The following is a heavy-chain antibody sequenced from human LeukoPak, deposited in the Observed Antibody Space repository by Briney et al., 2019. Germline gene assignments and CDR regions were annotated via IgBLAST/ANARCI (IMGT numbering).Heavy chain of an antibody. CDR3: ARGPGGPLYYYYYMDV. CDR1: GYTFTSCG. D-gene: IGHD2-8*02. J-gene: IGHJ6*03. Sequence: ASVKVSCKASGYTFTSCGISWVRQAPGQGLEWMGWISAYNGNTNYAQKLQGRVTMTTDTSTSTAYMELRSLRSDDTAVYYCARGPGGPLYYYYYMDVWGKGTTVTVSS. V-gene: IGHV1-18*01. CDR2: ISAYNGNT.